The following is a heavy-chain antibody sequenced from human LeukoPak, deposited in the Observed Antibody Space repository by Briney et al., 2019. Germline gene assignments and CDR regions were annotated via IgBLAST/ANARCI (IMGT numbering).Heavy chain of an antibody. J-gene: IGHJ4*02. D-gene: IGHD6-19*01. CDR2: ISSSGSTI. V-gene: IGHV3-11*04. Sequence: PGGSLRLSCAASGFTFSDYYMSWIRQAPGKGLEWVSYISSSGSTIYYADSVKGRFTISRDNAKNSLYLQMNSLRAEDTAVYYCARVTVEYSSGWYLYYFDYWGQGTLVTVSS. CDR3: ARVTVEYSSGWYLYYFDY. CDR1: GFTFSDYY.